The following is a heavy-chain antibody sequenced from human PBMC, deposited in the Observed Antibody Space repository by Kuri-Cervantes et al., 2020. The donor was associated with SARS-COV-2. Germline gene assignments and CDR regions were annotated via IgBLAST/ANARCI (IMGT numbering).Heavy chain of an antibody. CDR2: MYNTADT. V-gene: IGHV4-30-4*07. CDR3: ARHPRLEASRNYYFDY. Sequence: SQTLSLTCAVSGGSISSGGYSWSWLRQPPGKGLEWIAYMYNTADTYSNPSLSSRVTISLDTTKSLVSLKLTSVTAADTAVYFCARHPRLEASRNYYFDYWGQGIMVTVSS. CDR1: GGSISSGGYS. J-gene: IGHJ4*02.